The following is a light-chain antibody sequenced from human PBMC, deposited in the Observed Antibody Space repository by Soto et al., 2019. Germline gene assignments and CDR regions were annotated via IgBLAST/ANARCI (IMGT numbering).Light chain of an antibody. CDR2: AAS. J-gene: IGKJ1*01. CDR1: PRVSSSY. V-gene: IGKV3-20*01. Sequence: VFTPSPGTLSLSLGERATLSCRASPRVSSSYLAWYQQKPGQAPRLLGYAASSRATGIPDRFSGSGSGTDFTLTISRLEPEDLSVYDCQQYGSSPEWTFGQGTKGDI. CDR3: QQYGSSPEWT.